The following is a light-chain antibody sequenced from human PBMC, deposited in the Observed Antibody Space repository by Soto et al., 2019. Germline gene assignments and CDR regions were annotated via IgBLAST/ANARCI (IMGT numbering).Light chain of an antibody. CDR1: QSVADSY. CDR2: GAT. Sequence: EVVLTQSPGTLSLSPGERATLSCRASQSVADSYLAWYQQKPGRAPRLLFYGATRRATGIPDRFSGSGSGTDFTLTIRTLEPDDFAVYYCHHFGNSPETFGQGTKVE. CDR3: HHFGNSPET. V-gene: IGKV3-20*01. J-gene: IGKJ1*01.